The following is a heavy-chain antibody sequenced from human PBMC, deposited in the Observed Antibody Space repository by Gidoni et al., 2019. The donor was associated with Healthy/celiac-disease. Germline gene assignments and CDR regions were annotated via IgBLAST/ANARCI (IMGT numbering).Heavy chain of an antibody. CDR3: AKLNGAYGMDV. D-gene: IGHD3-10*01. V-gene: IGHV3-30*18. J-gene: IGHJ6*02. CDR2: ISYDGSNK. Sequence: QVQLVESGGGVVQPGRSLRLSCAASGFTFSSYGMHWVRQAPGKGLEWVAVISYDGSNKYYADSVKGRFTISRDNSKNTLYLQMNSLRAEDTAVYYCAKLNGAYGMDVWGQGTTVTVSS. CDR1: GFTFSSYG.